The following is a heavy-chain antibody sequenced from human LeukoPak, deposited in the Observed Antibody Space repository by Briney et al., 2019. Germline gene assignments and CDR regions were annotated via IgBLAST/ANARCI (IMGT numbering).Heavy chain of an antibody. J-gene: IGHJ6*02. D-gene: IGHD2-15*01. Sequence: EASVTLSCTSSGGTFSSYTISWVRQAPGPGLEWMGRIIPILGIAHSAQKFQGRVRITADKSTSTAYMELSSLRSEDTAVYYCARDRDWSGGSCYEYSYYYYGMDVWGQGTTVTVSS. CDR1: GGTFSSYT. CDR3: ARDRDWSGGSCYEYSYYYYGMDV. CDR2: IIPILGIA. V-gene: IGHV1-69*04.